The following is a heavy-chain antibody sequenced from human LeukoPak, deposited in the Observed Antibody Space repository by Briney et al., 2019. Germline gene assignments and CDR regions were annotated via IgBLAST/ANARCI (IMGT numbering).Heavy chain of an antibody. V-gene: IGHV1-69*05. J-gene: IGHJ6*03. CDR3: ARVGRSRGSLPNSYYYMDV. CDR2: IIPIFGST. Sequence: SVKVSCNPSGDIFNSYSVSWVRQAPGQGLEWMGGIIPIFGSTNYAQKFQGRVTITTNQSTRTAYMELNSLSSDDTAVYYCARVGRSRGSLPNSYYYMDVWGKGTTVTVSS. CDR1: GDIFNSYS. D-gene: IGHD1-26*01.